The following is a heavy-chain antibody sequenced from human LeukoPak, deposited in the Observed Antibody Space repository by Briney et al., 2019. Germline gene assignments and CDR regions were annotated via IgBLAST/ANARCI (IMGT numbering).Heavy chain of an antibody. CDR2: VYPGDSDT. J-gene: IGHJ3*02. CDR1: GYGFTSYW. Sequence: GESLKISCKGSGYGFTSYWIGWVRQMPGKGLEWMGIVYPGDSDTKYSPSFQGQVTISADESISTAYLQWSSLKASDTAMYYCARHWEQYFDSDAFDIWDQGTMVTVSS. CDR3: ARHWEQYFDSDAFDI. V-gene: IGHV5-51*01. D-gene: IGHD3-9*01.